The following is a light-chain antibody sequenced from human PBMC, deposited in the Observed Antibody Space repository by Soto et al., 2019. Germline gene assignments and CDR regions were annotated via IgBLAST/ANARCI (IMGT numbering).Light chain of an antibody. Sequence: EIVLTQSPGTLSLSPGERATLSCRASQSVSSSYLAWYQQKPGQAPRPLIYGASSRAIGIPDRFSGSGSGKDFTLTISRLEPEDFAVYYCQQYGSSPWTFGKGTKVDIK. CDR3: QQYGSSPWT. CDR1: QSVSSSY. CDR2: GAS. V-gene: IGKV3-20*01. J-gene: IGKJ1*01.